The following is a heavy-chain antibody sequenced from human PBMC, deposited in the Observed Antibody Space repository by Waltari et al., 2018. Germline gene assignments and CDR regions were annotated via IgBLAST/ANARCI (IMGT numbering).Heavy chain of an antibody. V-gene: IGHV4-34*01. CDR1: GGSFVGSS. Sequence: QVHLQQWGAGLLKPSATLSLTSAVFGGSFVGSSWSWIRQPPGKGLGWIGEINHSGGTNYNPSLKSRVTISVDTSKNQFSLKLSSVTAADTSVYYCTRGLLAAAGPRFGYWGQGTLVTVSS. J-gene: IGHJ4*02. D-gene: IGHD6-13*01. CDR3: TRGLLAAAGPRFGY. CDR2: INHSGGT.